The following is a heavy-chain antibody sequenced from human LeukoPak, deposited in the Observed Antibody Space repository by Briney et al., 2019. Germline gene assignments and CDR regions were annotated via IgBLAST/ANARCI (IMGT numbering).Heavy chain of an antibody. Sequence: ASVKVSCKASGYTFIGYYMHWVRQAPGQGLEWMGWINPNSGGTDYTQKFQGRVTMTRDTPISTAYMELSRLRSDDTAVYYCARSDNYGDYGQRKAVDIWGQGTMVTVSS. V-gene: IGHV1-2*02. J-gene: IGHJ3*02. CDR3: ARSDNYGDYGQRKAVDI. CDR1: GYTFIGYY. CDR2: INPNSGGT. D-gene: IGHD4-17*01.